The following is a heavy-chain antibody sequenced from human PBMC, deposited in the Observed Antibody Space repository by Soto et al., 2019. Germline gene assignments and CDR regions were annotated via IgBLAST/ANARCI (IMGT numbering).Heavy chain of an antibody. V-gene: IGHV1-2*04. D-gene: IGHD1-1*01. J-gene: IGHJ6*02. CDR2: INPNSGGT. CDR1: GYTFTGYY. CDR3: ARGAGERTYYYGMDV. Sequence: ASVKVSFKSSGYTFTGYYMHWVRQAPGQGLEWMGWINPNSGGTNYAQKFQGWVTMTRDTSISTAYTEMSRLRSDDTAVYYCARGAGERTYYYGMDVWGQGTTVTVSS.